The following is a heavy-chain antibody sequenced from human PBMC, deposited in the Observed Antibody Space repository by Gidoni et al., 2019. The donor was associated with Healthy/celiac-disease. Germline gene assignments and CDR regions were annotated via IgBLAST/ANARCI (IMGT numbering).Heavy chain of an antibody. J-gene: IGHJ4*02. CDR1: GFTVSSNY. Sequence: EVQLVESGGGLIQPGGSLRLSCAASGFTVSSNYMSWVRQAPGKGLEWVSVIYSGGSTYYADSVKGRFTISRDNSKNTLYLQMNSLRAEDTAVYYCARSSGSSWYSDYYDSSGYSAQSYYFDYWGQGTLVTVSS. V-gene: IGHV3-53*01. CDR3: ARSSGSSWYSDYYDSSGYSAQSYYFDY. D-gene: IGHD3-22*01. CDR2: IYSGGST.